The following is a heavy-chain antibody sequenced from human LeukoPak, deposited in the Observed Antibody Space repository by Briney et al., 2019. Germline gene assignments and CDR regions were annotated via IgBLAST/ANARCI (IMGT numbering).Heavy chain of an antibody. CDR1: GYTFTSYG. J-gene: IGHJ6*02. CDR3: ARLISLTTPPYFYYDMDV. Sequence: ASVKVSCKASGYTFTSYGISWVRQAPGQGLEWMGWISAYNGSTNYAQKLQGRVTMTTDTSTSTAYMELRSLRFEDTAVYYCARLISLTTPPYFYYDMDVWGQGTTVIVSS. D-gene: IGHD1-1*01. CDR2: ISAYNGST. V-gene: IGHV1-18*01.